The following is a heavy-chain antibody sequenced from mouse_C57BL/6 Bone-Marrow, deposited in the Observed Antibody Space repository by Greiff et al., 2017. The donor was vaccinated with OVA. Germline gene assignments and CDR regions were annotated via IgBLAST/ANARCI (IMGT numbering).Heavy chain of an antibody. CDR3: AREGRDWDTYYFDD. CDR2: IYPRSGNT. Sequence: QVQLQQSGAELARPGASVKLSCKASGYTFTSYGISWVKQRTGQGLEWIGEIYPRSGNTYYNEKFKGKATLTADKSSSTAYMELRSLTSEDSAVYFCAREGRDWDTYYFDDWGQGTTLTVSS. J-gene: IGHJ2*01. V-gene: IGHV1-81*01. CDR1: GYTFTSYG. D-gene: IGHD4-1*01.